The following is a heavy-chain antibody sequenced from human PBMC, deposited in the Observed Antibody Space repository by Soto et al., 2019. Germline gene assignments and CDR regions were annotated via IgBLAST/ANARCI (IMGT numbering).Heavy chain of an antibody. D-gene: IGHD4-4*01. CDR1: GYTFTSYD. V-gene: IGHV1-8*01. Sequence: VKVSCKASGYTFTSYDINWVRQATGQGLEWMGWMNPNSGNTGYAQKFQGRVTMTRNTSISTAYMELSSLRSEDTAVYYCARGDMTTVNHYYYYYMDVWGKGTTVTVSS. CDR3: ARGDMTTVNHYYYYYMDV. CDR2: MNPNSGNT. J-gene: IGHJ6*03.